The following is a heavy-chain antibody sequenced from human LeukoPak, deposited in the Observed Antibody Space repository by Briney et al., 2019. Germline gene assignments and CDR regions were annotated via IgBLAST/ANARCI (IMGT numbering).Heavy chain of an antibody. CDR3: ARGLVVDRVSVPNDY. Sequence: PGGSLRLSCAASGFTFSSYWMHWVRQAPGKGLVWVSRINSDGSSTSYADSVKGRFTISRDNARNTLYLQMNSLRAEDTAVYYCARGLVVDRVSVPNDYWGQGALVTVSS. D-gene: IGHD2-21*01. J-gene: IGHJ4*02. CDR2: INSDGSST. CDR1: GFTFSSYW. V-gene: IGHV3-74*01.